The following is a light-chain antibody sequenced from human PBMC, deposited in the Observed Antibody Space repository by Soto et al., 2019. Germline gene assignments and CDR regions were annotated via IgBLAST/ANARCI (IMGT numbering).Light chain of an antibody. J-gene: IGKJ1*01. CDR2: AAS. CDR1: QSVRNS. V-gene: IGKV3-11*01. CDR3: HQYLEWPRM. Sequence: EIVLTQSPATLSLSPVERATLAFMASQSVRNSLAWYQQKPGKAPRLLIYAASSRATDIPDSFSGSGSGTEFTLTISSLEPDDFAVYYCHQYLEWPRMFGQGTKVDI.